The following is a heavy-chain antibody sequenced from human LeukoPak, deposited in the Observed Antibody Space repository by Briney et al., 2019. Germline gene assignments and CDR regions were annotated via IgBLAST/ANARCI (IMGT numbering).Heavy chain of an antibody. D-gene: IGHD5-18*01. V-gene: IGHV3-23*01. CDR3: AKDRTVYSYGIIDY. Sequence: PGGSLRLSCAASGFTFSSYAMSWVRQAPGEGLEWVSAISGSGGSTYYADSVKGRFTISRDNSKNTLYLQMNSLRAEDTAVYYCAKDRTVYSYGIIDYWGQGTLVTVSS. J-gene: IGHJ4*02. CDR2: ISGSGGST. CDR1: GFTFSSYA.